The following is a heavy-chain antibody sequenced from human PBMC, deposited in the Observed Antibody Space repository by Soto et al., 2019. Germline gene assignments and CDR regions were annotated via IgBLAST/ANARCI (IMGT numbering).Heavy chain of an antibody. CDR2: INPNSGGT. D-gene: IGHD2-2*01. CDR1: GYTFTGYY. J-gene: IGHJ3*02. CDR3: ARSNCSSTSCYRVAFDI. Sequence: ASVKVSCKASGYTFTGYYMHWVRQAPGQGLEWMGWINPNSGGTNYAQKFQGWVTITRDTSISTAHMELSRLRSDDTSVYYCARSNCSSTSCYRVAFDICGQGTMVTVSS. V-gene: IGHV1-2*04.